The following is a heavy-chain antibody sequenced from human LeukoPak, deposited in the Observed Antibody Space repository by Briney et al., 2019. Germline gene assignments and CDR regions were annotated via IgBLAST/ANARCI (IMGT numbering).Heavy chain of an antibody. V-gene: IGHV5-51*01. D-gene: IGHD3-22*01. Sequence: GESLKISCKGSGYSFTNYWIGWVRQMPGKGLEWMGIIYPGDSDTRYSPSFQGQVTISADKSISTAYLQWSSLKASDTAMYYCATTLYYYYDSSGYDPWGAFDIWGQGTMVTVSS. J-gene: IGHJ3*02. CDR2: IYPGDSDT. CDR3: ATTLYYYYDSSGYDPWGAFDI. CDR1: GYSFTNYW.